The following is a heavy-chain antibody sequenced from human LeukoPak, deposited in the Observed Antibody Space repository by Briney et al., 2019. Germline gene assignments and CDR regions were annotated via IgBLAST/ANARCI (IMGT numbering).Heavy chain of an antibody. J-gene: IGHJ4*02. V-gene: IGHV4-39*01. CDR2: IYYSGST. CDR3: ARRGNRWLPFDY. CDR1: GGSISSSSYY. Sequence: PSGTLSLTCTVSGGSISSSSYYWGWIRQPPGKGLEWIGSIYYSGSTYYNPSLKSRVTISVDTSKNQFSLKLSSVTAADTAVYYCARRGNRWLPFDYWGQGTLVTVSS. D-gene: IGHD5-24*01.